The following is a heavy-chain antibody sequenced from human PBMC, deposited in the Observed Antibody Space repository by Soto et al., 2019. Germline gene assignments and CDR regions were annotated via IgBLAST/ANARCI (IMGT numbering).Heavy chain of an antibody. CDR3: ARDRGEISVVDGNWFDP. CDR2: IIPIFGTA. D-gene: IGHD2-2*01. Sequence: SVKVSCKASGGTCSSYAISWVRQAPGQGLEWMGGIIPIFGTANYAQKFQGRVTITADESTSTAYMELSSLRSEDTAVYYCARDRGEISVVDGNWFDPWGQGTLVSVSS. V-gene: IGHV1-69*13. CDR1: GGTCSSYA. J-gene: IGHJ5*02.